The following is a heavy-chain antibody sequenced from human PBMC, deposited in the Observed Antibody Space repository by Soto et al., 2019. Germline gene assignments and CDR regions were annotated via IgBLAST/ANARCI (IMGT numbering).Heavy chain of an antibody. J-gene: IGHJ6*02. CDR3: ARPGGSGYLRGYHYYGMDV. CDR1: GGSFSGYY. Sequence: SETLSLTCAAYGGSFSGYYWSWIRQPPGKGLEWIGGINHSGSTNYNPSLKSRVTISVDTSKNQFSLKLSSVTAADTAVYYCARPGGSGYLRGYHYYGMDVWGQGTTVTVSS. V-gene: IGHV4-34*01. CDR2: INHSGST. D-gene: IGHD3-22*01.